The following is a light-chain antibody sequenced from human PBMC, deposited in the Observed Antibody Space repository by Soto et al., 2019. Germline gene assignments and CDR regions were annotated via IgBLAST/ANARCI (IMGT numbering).Light chain of an antibody. CDR1: QSVAGY. J-gene: IGKJ1*01. CDR3: QQSYTSSWT. CDR2: AAS. V-gene: IGKV1-39*01. Sequence: DIQMTQAPSSLSASVGDRVTLTCRASQSVAGYLNWYQQKPGGAPHLLIYAASTLQSGVPSRFSGSGSGTDFKLTISSLQPEDVATYSCQQSYTSSWTFGPGTKVDIK.